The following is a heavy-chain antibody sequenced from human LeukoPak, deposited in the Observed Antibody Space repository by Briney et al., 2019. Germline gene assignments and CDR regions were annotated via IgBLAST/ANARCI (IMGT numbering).Heavy chain of an antibody. CDR3: ARDTIFGVVTSNWFDP. J-gene: IGHJ5*02. Sequence: GGSLRLSCAASGFTFSSYWMSWVRQAPGKGLEWVANIKQDGSEKYYVDSVKGRFTISRDNAKNSLHLQMNSLRAEDTAVYYCARDTIFGVVTSNWFDPWGQGTLVTVSS. D-gene: IGHD3-3*01. CDR1: GFTFSSYW. V-gene: IGHV3-7*01. CDR2: IKQDGSEK.